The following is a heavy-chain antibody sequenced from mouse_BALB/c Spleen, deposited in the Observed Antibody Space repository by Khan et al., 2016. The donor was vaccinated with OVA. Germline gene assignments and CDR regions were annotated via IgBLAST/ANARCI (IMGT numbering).Heavy chain of an antibody. CDR1: GYTFTSHT. D-gene: IGHD2-14*01. CDR2: INPRSGYT. J-gene: IGHJ4*01. CDR3: ARRTTEYALDY. V-gene: IGHV1-4*01. Sequence: QVQLQQSVAELARPGASVKMSCKASGYTFTSHTMHWVKQRPGQGLEWIGYINPRSGYTQYNQKFNDKATLTADISSSTAYMQLSSLTSEDSAVYYCARRTTEYALDYWGQGTSVTVSS.